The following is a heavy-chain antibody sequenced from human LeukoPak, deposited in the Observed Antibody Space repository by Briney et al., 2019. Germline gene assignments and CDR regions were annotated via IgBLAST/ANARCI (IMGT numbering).Heavy chain of an antibody. D-gene: IGHD4-17*01. CDR3: AHLLDYGDNRLDF. CDR2: INAADNT. CDR1: GYTFTTYA. V-gene: IGHV1-3*01. Sequence: ASVKVSCKASGYTFTTYAIHWVRQAPGHRLEWMGWINAADNTKYSQKFQGRVTFTRDTSASTAYMELSSLRSEDTAIYYCAHLLDYGDNRLDFWGQGTLVTVSS. J-gene: IGHJ4*02.